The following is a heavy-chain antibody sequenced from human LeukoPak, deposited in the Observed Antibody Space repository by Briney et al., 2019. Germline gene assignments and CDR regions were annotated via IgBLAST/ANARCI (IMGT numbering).Heavy chain of an antibody. J-gene: IGHJ4*02. CDR2: ISSSGSTI. CDR3: ASPYSSSWYVY. Sequence: GGSLRLSCAASGFTFSDYYMSWIRQAPGKGLEWVSYISSSGSTIYYADSVKGRFTISRDNAKNSLYLQMNSLRAEDTAVYYCASPYSSSWYVYWGQGTLVTVSS. D-gene: IGHD6-13*01. CDR1: GFTFSDYY. V-gene: IGHV3-11*01.